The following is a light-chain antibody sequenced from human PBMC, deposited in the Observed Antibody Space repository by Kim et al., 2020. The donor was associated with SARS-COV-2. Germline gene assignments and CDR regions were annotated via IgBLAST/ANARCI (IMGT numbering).Light chain of an antibody. CDR3: QERSNWLYT. CDR2: EES. Sequence: SLSQGERATLTGRASQSVSDYLAWYQQKPGQAPRLLILEESHRAPGIQARFSGSGSGTDFTITISRLEPEDFAVYYCQERSNWLYTFSQGTKLEI. CDR1: QSVSDY. J-gene: IGKJ2*01. V-gene: IGKV3-11*01.